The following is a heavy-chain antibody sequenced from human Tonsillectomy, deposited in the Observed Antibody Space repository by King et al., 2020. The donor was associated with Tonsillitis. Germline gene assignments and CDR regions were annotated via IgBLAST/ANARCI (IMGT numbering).Heavy chain of an antibody. V-gene: IGHV4-59*01. CDR2: ISYSGST. Sequence: QVQLQESGPGLVKPSEALSLTCTVSGASFSRNFWSWIRQPPGKGLDWIGYISYSGSTNYNPSLKSRVTISVDTSKNQFSLKLTSVTAADTAVYYCARGVGITTPGGFDPWGQGTLVTVSS. CDR3: ARGVGITTPGGFDP. D-gene: IGHD3-22*01. CDR1: GASFSRNF. J-gene: IGHJ5*02.